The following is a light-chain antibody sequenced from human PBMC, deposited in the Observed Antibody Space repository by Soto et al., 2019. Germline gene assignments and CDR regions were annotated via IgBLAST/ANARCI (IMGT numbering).Light chain of an antibody. J-gene: IGLJ1*01. CDR1: SSNIGAGYD. CDR3: QSYDTSHYV. V-gene: IGLV1-40*01. CDR2: ADN. Sequence: QSVLTQTPSVSGAPGQKITMSCTGSSSNIGAGYDVHWYQQVPGAAPRLLIYADNNRPSGVPDRFSASKSGTSASLAITGLQDEDEASYYCQSYDTSHYVFGTGTKVTVL.